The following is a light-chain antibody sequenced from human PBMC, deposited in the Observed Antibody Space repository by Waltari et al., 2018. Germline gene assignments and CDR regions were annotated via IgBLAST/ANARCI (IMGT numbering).Light chain of an antibody. CDR2: DVT. CDR1: SSDVGGSNY. CDR3: CSYGGSYSFVV. Sequence: QSALTQPRSVSGSPGQSVTIPCPGTSSDVGGSNYVSWYQQHPGKAPKLIIYDVTKRPSGVPDRFSGSKSGNTASLTISGLQAEDEADYYCCSYGGSYSFVVFGGGTKLTVL. V-gene: IGLV2-11*01. J-gene: IGLJ2*01.